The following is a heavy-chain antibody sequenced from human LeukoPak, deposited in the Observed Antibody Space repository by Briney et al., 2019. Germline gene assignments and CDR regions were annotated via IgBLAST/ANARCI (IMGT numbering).Heavy chain of an antibody. CDR1: GFTFNDYA. CDR3: AKEWELDY. CDR2: ISYDGSNK. Sequence: PGRSLRLSCAASGFTFNDYAMYWVRQAPGKGLEWVAVISYDGSNKYYADSVKGRFTISRDNSKNTLYLQMDSLRAEDTAVYYCAKEWELDYWGQGTLVTVSS. J-gene: IGHJ4*02. D-gene: IGHD1-26*01. V-gene: IGHV3-30*18.